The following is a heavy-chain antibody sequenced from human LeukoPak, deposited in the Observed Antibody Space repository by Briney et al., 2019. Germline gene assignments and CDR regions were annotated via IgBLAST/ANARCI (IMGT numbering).Heavy chain of an antibody. CDR3: ARITMSRFDP. J-gene: IGHJ5*02. D-gene: IGHD3-10*02. CDR1: GFTFRSYG. Sequence: GGSLRLSCAASGFTFRSYGMHWVRQAPGKGLEWVAFIRYDGNNKYYADSVKGRFTISRDNSKNTLYLQMNSLRAEDTAVYYCARITMSRFDPWGQGTLVTVS. CDR2: IRYDGNNK. V-gene: IGHV3-30*02.